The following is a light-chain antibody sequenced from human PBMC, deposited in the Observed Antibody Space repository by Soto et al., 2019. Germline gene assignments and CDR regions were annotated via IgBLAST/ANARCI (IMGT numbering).Light chain of an antibody. V-gene: IGKV2-28*01. CDR2: LGS. J-gene: IGKJ1*01. CDR3: QQYYSTPQT. CDR1: QSLLHSNGYNY. Sequence: DIVMTQSPLSLPVTPGETASISCRSSQSLLHSNGYNYLDWYLQKPGQSPQILIYLGSNRASGDPDRYSSSGCGTDFTLTISSLQAEDVAVYYCQQYYSTPQTFGQGTKVEIK.